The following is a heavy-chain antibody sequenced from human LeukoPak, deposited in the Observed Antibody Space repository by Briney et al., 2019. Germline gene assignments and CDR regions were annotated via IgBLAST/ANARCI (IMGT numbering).Heavy chain of an antibody. CDR1: GFTFSSYG. CDR2: IRYDGSNK. D-gene: IGHD3-10*01. V-gene: IGHV3-30*02. J-gene: IGHJ5*02. CDR3: AKCSVGFGELCNWFDP. Sequence: TGGSLRLSCAASGFTFSSYGMHWVRQAPGKGLEWVAFIRYDGSNKYYADSVKGRFTISRDNSKNTLYLLMNSLRAEDTAVYYCAKCSVGFGELCNWFDPWGQGTLATVSS.